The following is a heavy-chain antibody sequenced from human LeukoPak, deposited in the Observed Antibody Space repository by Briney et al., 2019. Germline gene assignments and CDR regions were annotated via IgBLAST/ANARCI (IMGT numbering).Heavy chain of an antibody. V-gene: IGHV3-23*01. J-gene: IGHJ3*02. Sequence: PGGSLRLSCAASGFTFSSYAMSWVRQAPGKGLEWVSAISGSGGSTYYADSVKGRFTISRDNSKNTLYVQMNSLRAEDTAVYYCAKDPPYYYDSRTEAFDIWGQGTMVTVSS. CDR2: ISGSGGST. D-gene: IGHD3-22*01. CDR3: AKDPPYYYDSRTEAFDI. CDR1: GFTFSSYA.